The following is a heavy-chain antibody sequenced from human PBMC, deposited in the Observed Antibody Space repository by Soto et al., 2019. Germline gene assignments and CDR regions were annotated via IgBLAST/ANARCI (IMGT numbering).Heavy chain of an antibody. CDR2: ISYDGSNK. CDR3: AGPDYGSGSYPDY. Sequence: QVQLVESGGGVVQPGRSLRLSCAASGFTFSSYAMQWVRQAPGKGLEWVAVISYDGSNKYYADSVKGRFTISRDNSKNTLYLQMNGLRAEDTAVYYCAGPDYGSGSYPDYWGQGTLGTVSS. CDR1: GFTFSSYA. V-gene: IGHV3-30-3*01. J-gene: IGHJ4*02. D-gene: IGHD3-10*01.